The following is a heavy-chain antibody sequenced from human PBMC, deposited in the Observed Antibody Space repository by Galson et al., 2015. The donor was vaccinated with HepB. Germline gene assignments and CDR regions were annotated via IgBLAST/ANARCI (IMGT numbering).Heavy chain of an antibody. CDR2: ISNDGNTE. J-gene: IGHJ4*02. CDR3: AKDRNYDFWRGSRTRDDTPSDY. CDR1: GFTFSNYG. V-gene: IGHV3-30*18. Sequence: SLRLSCAASGFTFSNYGMHWVRQAPGKGLEWVAVISNDGNTEYYADSVKGRFTTSRDNSQNTLYLQVNSLRTEDTALYYCAKDRNYDFWRGSRTRDDTPSDYWGQGTLVTVSS. D-gene: IGHD3-3*01.